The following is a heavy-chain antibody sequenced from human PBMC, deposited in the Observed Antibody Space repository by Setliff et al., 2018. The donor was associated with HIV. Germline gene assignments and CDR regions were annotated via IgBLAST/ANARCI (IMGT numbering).Heavy chain of an antibody. J-gene: IGHJ3*02. CDR2: IHPVDSDT. CDR1: GYSFTSNW. CDR3: ARHRHTAAGTLDAFDI. V-gene: IGHV5-51*01. Sequence: PGASLTISWKGSGYSFTSNWIDRVRQMPGKGLGWVGIIHPVDSDTRYSPSFQGQVTISADKSISTAYPQWSTLKASDTAIYYCARHRHTAAGTLDAFDIWGQGTGVTVS. D-gene: IGHD6-13*01.